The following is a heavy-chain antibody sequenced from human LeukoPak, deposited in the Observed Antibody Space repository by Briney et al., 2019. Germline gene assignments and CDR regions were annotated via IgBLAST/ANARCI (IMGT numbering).Heavy chain of an antibody. CDR1: GYTFTSYY. J-gene: IGHJ5*01. CDR3: ARNALGNSSWAGWVDP. Sequence: ASVKVSCKASGYTFTSYYMHWVRQAPGQGLEWMGIINPSGGSTSYAQKFQGRVTMTRDTSTSTVYMELSSLRSEDTAVYYCARNALGNSSWAGWVDPLGQGTPGTGSS. V-gene: IGHV1-46*01. D-gene: IGHD6-13*01. CDR2: INPSGGST.